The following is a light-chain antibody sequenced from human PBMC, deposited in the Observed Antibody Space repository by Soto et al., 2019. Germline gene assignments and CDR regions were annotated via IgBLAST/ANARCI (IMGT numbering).Light chain of an antibody. J-gene: IGKJ3*01. V-gene: IGKV1-39*01. Sequence: DIQMTQSPSSLSASVGDGVTITCRASQIISSSVNWYQQKPGKAPKLLIYAAPSLQSGVPSRFSGSGSGTAFTLTISSLQPEDFATYYCQQSYRTPIFTFGPGTKVDIK. CDR2: AAP. CDR1: QIISSS. CDR3: QQSYRTPIFT.